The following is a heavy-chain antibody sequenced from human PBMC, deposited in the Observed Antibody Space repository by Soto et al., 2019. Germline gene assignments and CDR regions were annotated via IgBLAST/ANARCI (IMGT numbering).Heavy chain of an antibody. D-gene: IGHD5-12*01. V-gene: IGHV1-18*01. J-gene: IGHJ4*02. CDR2: ISAYNGNT. CDR1: GYTFTSYG. CDR3: ASRRSGYAGLVY. Sequence: QVQLVQSGAEVKKPGASVKVSCKASGYTFTSYGISWVRQAPGQGLEWMGWISAYNGNTNYAQKLQGRVTMTPDTSTSTAYMELRSLSSDDSAVYYCASRRSGYAGLVYWGQGTLVTVSS.